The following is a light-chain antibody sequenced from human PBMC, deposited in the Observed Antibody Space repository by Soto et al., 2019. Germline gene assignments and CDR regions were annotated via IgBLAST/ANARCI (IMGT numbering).Light chain of an antibody. CDR2: EVS. J-gene: IGLJ1*01. CDR3: SSYKSSSTYV. Sequence: QSALTQPASVSGTPGQSITISCTGTSSDVGGYNYVSWYQQQPGKAPKLMFYEVSHRPSGVSDCFSGYKSSTTASLTSSGLPAEDAADYYGSSYKSSSTYVFGTGTKLTVL. V-gene: IGLV2-14*01. CDR1: SSDVGGYNY.